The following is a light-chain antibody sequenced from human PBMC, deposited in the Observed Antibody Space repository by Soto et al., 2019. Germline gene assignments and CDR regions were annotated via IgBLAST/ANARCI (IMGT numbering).Light chain of an antibody. CDR2: KAS. Sequence: DIQMTQSPSTLSASVGDRVTITCRASQSISTWLAWYQQKPGKAPKLLIYKASSLKSGVPSRFSGSGSGTEITFTISRLPPDEFANYYCQQYINRWTFGQGTQVDIK. CDR1: QSISTW. J-gene: IGKJ1*01. V-gene: IGKV1-5*03. CDR3: QQYINRWT.